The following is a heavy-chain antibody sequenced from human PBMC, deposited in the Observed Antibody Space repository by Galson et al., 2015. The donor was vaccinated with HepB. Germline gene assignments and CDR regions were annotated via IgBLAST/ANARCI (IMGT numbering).Heavy chain of an antibody. CDR3: AKESVSGTYVPTYADS. D-gene: IGHD1-26*01. J-gene: IGHJ5*02. CDR1: GFNFRNHV. V-gene: IGHV3-23*01. CDR2: LSGSGAIT. Sequence: SLRLSCAASGFNFRNHVMTWVRQAPGKGLEWVASLSGSGAITYYADSVKGRFTISRDNFDKRIFLQMKMLRVEDTALYYCAKESVSGTYVPTYADSWGQGNLVTVSS.